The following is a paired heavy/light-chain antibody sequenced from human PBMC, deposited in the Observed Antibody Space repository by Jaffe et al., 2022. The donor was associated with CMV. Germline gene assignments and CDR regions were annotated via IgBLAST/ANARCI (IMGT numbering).Light chain of an antibody. CDR3: AAWDDSLNGPL. CDR2: SNN. CDR1: SSNIGSNT. Sequence: QSVLTQPPSASGTPGQRVTISCSGSSSNIGSNTVNWYQQLPGTAPKLLIYSNNQRPSGVPDRFSGSKSGTSASLAISGLQSEDEADYYCAAWDDSLNGPLFGGGTKLTVL. V-gene: IGLV1-44*01. J-gene: IGLJ2*01.
Heavy chain of an antibody. CDR1: GGSISSYY. V-gene: IGHV4-59*08. D-gene: IGHD3-10*01. CDR3: ARQGEPNYYGSGSYYPGSDWFDP. Sequence: QVQLQESGPGLVKPSETLSLTCTVSGGSISSYYWSWIRQPPGKGLEWIGYIYYSGSTNYNPSLKSRVTISVDTSKNQFSLKLSSVTAADTAVYYCARQGEPNYYGSGSYYPGSDWFDPWGQGTLVTVSS. J-gene: IGHJ5*02. CDR2: IYYSGST.